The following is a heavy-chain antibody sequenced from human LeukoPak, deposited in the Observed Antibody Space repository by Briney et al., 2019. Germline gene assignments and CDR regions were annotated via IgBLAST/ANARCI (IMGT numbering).Heavy chain of an antibody. Sequence: SQTLSLTCTVSNGSISSDTYFWGWIRQPPGKGLEWIGSIYYSGSTYYNPSLKSRVTMSVDRSKNQFSLKLSSVTAADTAVYYCARHGIYYGLGSSYGLPNWFDPWGQGTLVTVSS. CDR3: ARHGIYYGLGSSYGLPNWFDP. CDR2: IYYSGST. V-gene: IGHV4-39*01. J-gene: IGHJ5*02. CDR1: NGSISSDTYF. D-gene: IGHD3-10*01.